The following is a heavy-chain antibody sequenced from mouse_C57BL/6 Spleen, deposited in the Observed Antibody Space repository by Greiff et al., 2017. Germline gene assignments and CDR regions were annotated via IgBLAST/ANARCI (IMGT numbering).Heavy chain of an antibody. Sequence: QVQLQQPGAELVRPGSSVKLSCKASGYTFTSYWMHWVKQRPIQGLEWIGNIDPSDSETHYNQKFKDKATLTVDKSSSTAYMQLSSLTSEDSAVYYCARWYGNYKGNYYAMDYWGQGTSVTVSS. CDR3: ARWYGNYKGNYYAMDY. V-gene: IGHV1-52*01. CDR1: GYTFTSYW. D-gene: IGHD2-10*02. J-gene: IGHJ4*01. CDR2: IDPSDSET.